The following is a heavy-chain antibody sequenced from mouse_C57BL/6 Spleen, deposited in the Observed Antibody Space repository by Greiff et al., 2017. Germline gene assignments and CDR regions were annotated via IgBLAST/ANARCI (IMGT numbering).Heavy chain of an antibody. J-gene: IGHJ4*01. CDR2: IDPGDGDT. D-gene: IGHD1-1*01. CDR1: GFAFSSYW. Sequence: QVQLQQSGAELVKPGASVKISCTASGFAFSSYWMNWVKQRPGKGLEWIGQIDPGDGDTNYDGKFKGKATLTADTSSSTAYMQLSSLTSEDSAFYFCARRTYYGSSAMDYWGQGTSVTVSS. CDR3: ARRTYYGSSAMDY. V-gene: IGHV1-80*01.